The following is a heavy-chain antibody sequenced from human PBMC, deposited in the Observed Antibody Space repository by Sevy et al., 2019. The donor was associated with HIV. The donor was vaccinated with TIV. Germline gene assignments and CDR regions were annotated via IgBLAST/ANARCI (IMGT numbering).Heavy chain of an antibody. D-gene: IGHD3-22*01. CDR1: GFTFSSYA. CDR3: ATDWYYYDGTGYDSFEM. J-gene: IGHJ3*02. V-gene: IGHV3-23*01. Sequence: GGSLRLSCAASGFTFSSYAMTWVRQAPGKGLEWVSGIGGSGVSTFYADSVRGRFTVSRDNLNKMLFLQMNNLRAEDTAVYFCATDWYYYDGTGYDSFEMWGQGTLVTVSS. CDR2: IGGSGVST.